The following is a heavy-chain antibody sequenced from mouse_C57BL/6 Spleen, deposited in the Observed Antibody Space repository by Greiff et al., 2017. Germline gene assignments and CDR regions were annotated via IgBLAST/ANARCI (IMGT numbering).Heavy chain of an antibody. D-gene: IGHD2-3*01. J-gene: IGHJ1*03. CDR2: IWSGGST. V-gene: IGHV2-2*01. CDR3: ATDDGSWYFDV. CDR1: GFSLTSYG. Sequence: VQLKQSGPGLVQPSQSLSITCTVSGFSLTSYGVHWVRQSPGKGLEWLGVIWSGGSTDYNAAFISRLSISKDNSKSQVFFKMNSLQADDTAIYYCATDDGSWYFDVWGTGTTVTVSS.